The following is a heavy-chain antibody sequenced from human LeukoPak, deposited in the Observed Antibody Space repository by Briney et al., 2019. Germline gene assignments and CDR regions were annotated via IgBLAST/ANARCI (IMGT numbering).Heavy chain of an antibody. CDR2: ISGSGSDT. CDR3: AGSSGWWAHDY. J-gene: IGHJ4*02. CDR1: GLTFTNYG. V-gene: IGHV3-23*01. D-gene: IGHD6-19*01. Sequence: GGSQKLSCAASGLTFTNYGMAWVRQAPGKGLEWVSSISGSGSDTYYADSVKGRFTISRDNSKNTLYVQMVSLRAEDTAIYYCAGSSGWWAHDYWGQGTLVTVSS.